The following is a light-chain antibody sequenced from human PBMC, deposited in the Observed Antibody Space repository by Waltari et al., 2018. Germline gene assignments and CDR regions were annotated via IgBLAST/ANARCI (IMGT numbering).Light chain of an antibody. Sequence: QSALTQSASVSGSPGQSIPISCTGTSREVWAYNLFPWYQHLPGRAPKLILSGVTKRPSGISDRFSGSKSGNTASLTISGLQSEDEADYYCSSYTQSRTRVFGGGTKVTVL. CDR3: SSYTQSRTRV. CDR1: SREVWAYNL. V-gene: IGLV2-23*02. CDR2: GVT. J-gene: IGLJ3*02.